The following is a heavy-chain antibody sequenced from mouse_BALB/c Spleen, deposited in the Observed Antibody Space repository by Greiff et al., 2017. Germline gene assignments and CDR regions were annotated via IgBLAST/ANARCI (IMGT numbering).Heavy chain of an antibody. D-gene: IGHD2-1*01. Sequence: QVTLKVSGPGILQPSQTLSLTCSFSGFSLSTSGMGVSWIRQPSGKGLEWLAHIYWDDDKRYNPSLKSRLTISKDTSSNQVFLKITSVDTADTATYYCAHSYGNYIAYWGQGTLVTVSA. J-gene: IGHJ3*01. CDR3: AHSYGNYIAY. CDR2: IYWDDDK. V-gene: IGHV8-12*01. CDR1: GFSLSTSGMG.